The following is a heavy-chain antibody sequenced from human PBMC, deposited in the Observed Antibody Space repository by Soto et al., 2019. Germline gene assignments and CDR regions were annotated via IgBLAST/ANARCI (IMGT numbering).Heavy chain of an antibody. J-gene: IGHJ5*02. D-gene: IGHD3-16*01. CDR2: IKQDGSEK. CDR1: GFTFSDYW. V-gene: IGHV3-7*01. Sequence: EAQLVESGGGLVQPGGSLRVSCAVSGFTFSDYWMSWVRQAPGKGLEWVAKIKQDGSEKDYVDSVTGRFTISRDNANNSLYLHMYSLRVEDTAIYYCARGGRDAYDWFDPWGQGTLVTVSS. CDR3: ARGGRDAYDWFDP.